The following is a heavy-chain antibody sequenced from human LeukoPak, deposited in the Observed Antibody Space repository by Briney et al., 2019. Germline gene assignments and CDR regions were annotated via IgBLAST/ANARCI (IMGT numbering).Heavy chain of an antibody. D-gene: IGHD3-3*01. CDR3: ARGGYDFWSGYQYGMDV. CDR2: SNAGNGNT. J-gene: IGHJ6*02. Sequence: ASVKVSCKASGYTFTSYAMHWVRQAPGQRFEWMGWSNAGNGNTKYSQEFQGRVTITRDTSASTAYMELSSLRSEDMAVYYCARGGYDFWSGYQYGMDVWGQGTTVTVSS. CDR1: GYTFTSYA. V-gene: IGHV1-3*02.